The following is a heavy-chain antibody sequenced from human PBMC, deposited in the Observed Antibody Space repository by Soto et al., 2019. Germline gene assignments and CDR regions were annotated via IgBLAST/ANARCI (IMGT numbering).Heavy chain of an antibody. V-gene: IGHV1-2*02. J-gene: IGHJ4*02. D-gene: IGHD1-26*01. Sequence: ASVKVSGKASGYTFTSHYIHWGRQAPEQGPEWMGGIGPERGATRNAQKFQGRVTMTRDMSITTVYREWNNLSPDDPAVYYCGRGRSGQIVVFYWGQGTPVTVSS. CDR2: IGPERGAT. CDR3: GRGRSGQIVVFY. CDR1: GYTFTSHY.